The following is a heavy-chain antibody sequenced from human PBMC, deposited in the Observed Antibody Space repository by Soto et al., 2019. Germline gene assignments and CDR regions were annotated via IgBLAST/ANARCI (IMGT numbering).Heavy chain of an antibody. CDR3: ARAGQYYDASGYAN. J-gene: IGHJ4*02. D-gene: IGHD3-22*01. V-gene: IGHV1-18*01. Sequence: QVKLVQSGAEVKKPGASIKVSCKASGYSFATSGMTWVRQAPGQGLEWVGWISAYNGNSNYDQNLQDRVTMTTDTSTTTAYLELRNLRSVDSAVYYCARAGQYYDASGYANWGQGTLVTVSS. CDR2: ISAYNGNS. CDR1: GYSFATSG.